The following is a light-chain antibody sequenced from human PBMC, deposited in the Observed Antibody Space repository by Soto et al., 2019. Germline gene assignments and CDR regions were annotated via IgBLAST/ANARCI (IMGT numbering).Light chain of an antibody. CDR2: DAS. CDR3: QQRSNWPPYT. V-gene: IGKV3-11*01. J-gene: IGKJ2*01. Sequence: EIVLTQSPATLSLSPGERATLSCRASQSVSNYLAWYQQKPGQAPRLLIYDASNRATGIPARFSGSGSGTDIPLTISSLEPEDFAVYYCQQRSNWPPYTFGQGTKLEVK. CDR1: QSVSNY.